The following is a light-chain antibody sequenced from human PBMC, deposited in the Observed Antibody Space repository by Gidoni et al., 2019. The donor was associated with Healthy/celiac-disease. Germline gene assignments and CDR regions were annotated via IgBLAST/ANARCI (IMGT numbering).Light chain of an antibody. Sequence: SYELTQPPSVSVSPGQTASITCSGDKLGDKYACWYQQKPGQSPVLVIYQDSKRPSGIPERFSGSNSGNTATLTISGTQAPMDEADYYCQAWDSSTALVFGGGTKLTVL. CDR3: QAWDSSTALV. J-gene: IGLJ2*01. CDR2: QDS. CDR1: KLGDKY. V-gene: IGLV3-1*01.